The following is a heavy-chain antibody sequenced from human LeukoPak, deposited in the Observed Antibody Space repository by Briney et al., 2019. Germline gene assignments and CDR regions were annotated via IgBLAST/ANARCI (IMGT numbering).Heavy chain of an antibody. Sequence: ASVKVSCKASGDIFSSYAISWVRQAPGQGLEWMGRIIPILGIANYAQKFQGRVTITADKSTSTAYMELSSLRSEDTAVYYCASGEMATAPYYFDYWGQGTLVTVSS. CDR2: IIPILGIA. CDR1: GDIFSSYA. J-gene: IGHJ4*02. CDR3: ASGEMATAPYYFDY. D-gene: IGHD5-24*01. V-gene: IGHV1-69*04.